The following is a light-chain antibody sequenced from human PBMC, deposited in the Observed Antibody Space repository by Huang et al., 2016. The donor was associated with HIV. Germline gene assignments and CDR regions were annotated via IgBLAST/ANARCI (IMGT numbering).Light chain of an antibody. CDR3: QQYDNWPPYT. CDR2: GAS. V-gene: IGKV3-15*01. J-gene: IGKJ2*01. Sequence: EIVMTQSPATLSVSPGERATLSCRASKSVSGNLAWYQQKPGQPPRLLIYGASTRATGIPARFSGSGSGTEFTLTISSLQSEDFALYYCQQYDNWPPYTFGQGTKLEIK. CDR1: KSVSGN.